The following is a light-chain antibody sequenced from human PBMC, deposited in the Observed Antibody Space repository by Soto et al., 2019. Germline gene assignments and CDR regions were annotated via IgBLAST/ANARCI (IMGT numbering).Light chain of an antibody. Sequence: QSVLTQPASVSGSPGQSITISCTGTSRDVGGYNYVSWYQQHPGKAPKLMIYDVSNRPSRVSNRFSGSKSGNTASLTISGLQAEDEADFYCSSYTSSTTVVFGGGTKLTVL. J-gene: IGLJ2*01. CDR3: SSYTSSTTVV. V-gene: IGLV2-14*01. CDR1: SRDVGGYNY. CDR2: DVS.